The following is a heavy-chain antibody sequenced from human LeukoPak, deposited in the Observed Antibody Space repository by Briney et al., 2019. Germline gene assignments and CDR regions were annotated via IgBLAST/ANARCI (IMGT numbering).Heavy chain of an antibody. J-gene: IGHJ4*02. CDR2: IYPGDSDT. D-gene: IGHD2-2*01. V-gene: IGHV5-51*01. CDR3: ARPGYCSTTSCSAIDY. Sequence: TGESLKISCRGSGYIFSTYWIGWVRQMPGKGLEWMGIIYPGDSDTRYSPSFQGQVTLSADKSISTAFLHWSSLKASDTAMYYCARPGYCSTTSCSAIDYWGQGTLVTAAS. CDR1: GYIFSTYW.